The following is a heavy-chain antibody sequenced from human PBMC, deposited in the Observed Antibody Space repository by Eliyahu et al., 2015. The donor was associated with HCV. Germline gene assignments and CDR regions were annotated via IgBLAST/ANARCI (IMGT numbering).Heavy chain of an antibody. CDR1: GGSFSNYY. CDR3: ARAPSIAAEDY. D-gene: IGHD6-6*01. V-gene: IGHV4-34*01. CDR2: INHSGST. J-gene: IGHJ4*02. Sequence: QVQLQQWGAGLLKPSETLSLTCAXYGGSFSNYYWXWIRQPPGKGLEWIGEINHSGSTNYNPSLKSRVTISVDTSKNQFSLKLSSVTAADTAVYYCARAPSIAAEDYWGQGTLVTASS.